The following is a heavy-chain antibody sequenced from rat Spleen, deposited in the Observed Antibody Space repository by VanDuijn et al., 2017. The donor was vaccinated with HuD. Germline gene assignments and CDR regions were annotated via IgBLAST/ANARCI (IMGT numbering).Heavy chain of an antibody. CDR2: ITYDGSST. CDR1: GFTFSDYG. V-gene: IGHV5-17*01. CDR3: ARLSYYYDVYFDY. D-gene: IGHD1-12*03. J-gene: IGHJ2*01. Sequence: EVQLVESGGGLAQPGRSLKFSCTASGFTFSDYGMAWVRQAPGKGLEWVATITYDGSSTYYRDSVKGRFTLSRDDAKRTLFLQMDSLRSEDTATYYCARLSYYYDVYFDYWGQGVMVTVSS.